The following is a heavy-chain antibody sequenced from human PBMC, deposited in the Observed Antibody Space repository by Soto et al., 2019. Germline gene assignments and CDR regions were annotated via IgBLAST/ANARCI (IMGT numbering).Heavy chain of an antibody. CDR2: INGDGRGT. D-gene: IGHD3-10*01. CDR3: ARGIFGSGSANDY. CDR1: GFTFSGSW. J-gene: IGHJ4*02. V-gene: IGHV3-74*01. Sequence: EVQLVESGGGLVQPGGSLRLSCAASGFTFSGSWMHWVRQAPGKGLVWVSRINGDGRGTSYADFVKGRFTISRDDAKNTLFPQMNGLRAEYTGVYYCARGIFGSGSANDYWGQGTLVTVSS.